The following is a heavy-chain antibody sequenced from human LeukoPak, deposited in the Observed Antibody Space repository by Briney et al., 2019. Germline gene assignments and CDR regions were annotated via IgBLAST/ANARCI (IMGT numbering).Heavy chain of an antibody. CDR1: GVSISSSTSY. J-gene: IGHJ4*02. Sequence: SETLSLTCAVSGVSISSSTSYWGWIRQPPGKGLEWIGRIYYSGSTFYNPSLKSRVTISVDTSKNQFSLRLSSVTAADTAVYYCARHGSTDYFDYWGQGTLVTVSS. D-gene: IGHD2-2*03. CDR2: IYYSGST. CDR3: ARHGSTDYFDY. V-gene: IGHV4-39*01.